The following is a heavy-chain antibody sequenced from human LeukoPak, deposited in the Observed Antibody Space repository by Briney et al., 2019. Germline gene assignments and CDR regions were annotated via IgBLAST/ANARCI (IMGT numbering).Heavy chain of an antibody. CDR2: ISYDGSNK. CDR1: GFTFSSYG. V-gene: IGHV3-30*12. D-gene: IGHD1-1*01. J-gene: IGHJ4*02. CDR3: AKDRSGSASPRTTFDY. Sequence: GGSLRLSCAASGFTFSSYGMHWVRQAPGKGLEWVAVISYDGSNKYYADSVKGRFTISRDNSKNTLYLQMNSLRAEDTAVYYCAKDRSGSASPRTTFDYWGQGTLVTVSS.